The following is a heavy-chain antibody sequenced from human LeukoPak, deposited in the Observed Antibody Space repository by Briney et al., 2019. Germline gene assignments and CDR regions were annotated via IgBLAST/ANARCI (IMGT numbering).Heavy chain of an antibody. J-gene: IGHJ5*02. CDR3: ATYTYSSGWSPYNWFDP. V-gene: IGHV1-24*01. CDR1: GYTLTELS. Sequence: ASVKVSCKVSGYTLTELSMHWVRQAPGKGLEWMGGFDPEDGETIYAQKFQGRVTMTEDTSTDTAYMELSSLRSEDTAVYYCATYTYSSGWSPYNWFDPWGQGTLVAVSS. CDR2: FDPEDGET. D-gene: IGHD6-19*01.